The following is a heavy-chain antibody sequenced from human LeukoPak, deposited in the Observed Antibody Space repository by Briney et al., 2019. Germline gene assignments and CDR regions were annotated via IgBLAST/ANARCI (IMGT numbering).Heavy chain of an antibody. V-gene: IGHV3-7*03. D-gene: IGHD6-13*01. CDR3: AKRQQQLTANWFDP. CDR2: INQDGSQK. CDR1: GFTFSTYW. J-gene: IGHJ5*02. Sequence: GGSLRLSCAASGFTFSTYWMSWVRQAPGKGLEWVAIINQDGSQKYYVDSVKGRFTISRDNSKNTLYLQMNSLRAEDTAVYYCAKRQQQLTANWFDPWGQGTLVTVSS.